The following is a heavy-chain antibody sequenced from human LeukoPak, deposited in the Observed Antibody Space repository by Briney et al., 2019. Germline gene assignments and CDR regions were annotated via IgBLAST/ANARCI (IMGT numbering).Heavy chain of an antibody. CDR2: IIPILGIA. D-gene: IGHD1-26*01. J-gene: IGHJ6*02. V-gene: IGHV1-69*04. CDR1: GGTFSSYA. Sequence: GASVKVSCKASGGTFSSYAISWVRQAPGQGLEWMGRIIPILGIANYAQKFQGRVTITADKTTSTAYMELSSLRSEDTAVYYCASIGGSPWGYYYYGMDVWGQGTTVTVSS. CDR3: ASIGGSPWGYYYYGMDV.